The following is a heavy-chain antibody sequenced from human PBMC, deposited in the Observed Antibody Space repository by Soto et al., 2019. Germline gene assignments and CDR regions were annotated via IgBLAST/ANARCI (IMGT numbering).Heavy chain of an antibody. D-gene: IGHD6-13*01. CDR1: GGSISSSSYY. CDR2: IYYSGST. CDR3: ARRGIGSSWYSDY. J-gene: IGHJ4*02. Sequence: LSLTCTVSGGSISSSSYYWGWIRQPPGKGLEWIGSIYYSGSTYYNPSLKSRVTISVDTSKNQFSLKLSSVTAADTAVYYCARRGIGSSWYSDYWGQGTLVTVSS. V-gene: IGHV4-39*01.